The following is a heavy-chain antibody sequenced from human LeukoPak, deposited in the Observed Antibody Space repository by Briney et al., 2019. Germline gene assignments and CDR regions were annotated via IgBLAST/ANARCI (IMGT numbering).Heavy chain of an antibody. CDR3: ESGGWVGATVFDY. CDR2: IYPADSET. D-gene: IGHD1-26*01. J-gene: IGHJ4*02. V-gene: IGHV5-51*01. Sequence: GESLKISCKPSGYSFTSYWIGWGRQMPGKGLEWMGIIYPADSETRYSPSFQGQVTISVDKSISTAYLQWSSLKASDTGIYYCESGGWVGATVFDYWGQGTRVTVPS. CDR1: GYSFTSYW.